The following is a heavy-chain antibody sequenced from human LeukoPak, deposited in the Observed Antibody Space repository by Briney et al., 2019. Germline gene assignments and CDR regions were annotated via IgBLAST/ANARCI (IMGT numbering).Heavy chain of an antibody. J-gene: IGHJ5*02. D-gene: IGHD2-15*01. V-gene: IGHV3-48*01. CDR2: ISSSSSTI. CDR3: ARGLRDIVVMANWFDP. Sequence: GGSLRLSCAASGFTFSTYGINWVRQAPGKGLEWVSYISSSSSTIYYADSVKGRFTISRDNAKNSLYLQMNSLRAEDTAVYYCARGLRDIVVMANWFDPWGQGTLVTVSS. CDR1: GFTFSTYG.